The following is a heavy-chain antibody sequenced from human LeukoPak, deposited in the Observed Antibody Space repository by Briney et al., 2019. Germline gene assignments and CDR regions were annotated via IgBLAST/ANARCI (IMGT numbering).Heavy chain of an antibody. Sequence: PAETLSLTCAASGDSFIGYFWTWIRQAPGKGLEWIGDINHSGRTNYNPSLQRRVSISVDTSKNQFSLNVTSVTGADTAVYYCAWRTGFFDSSGFYQQNPYYFQYWGQGVLVTVSS. V-gene: IGHV4-34*01. CDR1: GDSFIGYF. J-gene: IGHJ4*02. CDR2: INHSGRT. CDR3: AWRTGFFDSSGFYQQNPYYFQY. D-gene: IGHD3-22*01.